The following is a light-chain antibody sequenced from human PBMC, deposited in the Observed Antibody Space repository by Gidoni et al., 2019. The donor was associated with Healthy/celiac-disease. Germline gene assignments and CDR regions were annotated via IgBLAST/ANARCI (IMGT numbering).Light chain of an antibody. Sequence: TLSVSPGERATLSCRASQSVSSNLAWYQQKPGQAPRLLIYGASTRATGIPARFSGSGSGTEFTLTISSLQSEDFAVYYCQQYNNWPLTFGGGTKVEIK. V-gene: IGKV3-15*01. CDR3: QQYNNWPLT. J-gene: IGKJ4*01. CDR2: GAS. CDR1: QSVSSN.